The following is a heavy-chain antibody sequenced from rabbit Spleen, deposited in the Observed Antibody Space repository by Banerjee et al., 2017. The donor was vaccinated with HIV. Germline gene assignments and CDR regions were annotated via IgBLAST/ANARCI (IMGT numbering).Heavy chain of an antibody. CDR2: IYVGSGGGT. V-gene: IGHV1S45*01. CDR1: GFSFSYSYW. Sequence: QEQLVESGGGLVQPEGSLTLTCTASGFSFSYSYWICWVRQAPGKGLEWIACIYVGSGGGTKYASWAKGRFTISKTSSTTVTLQMTSLTVADTATYFCARDAGRGDYIDGVFNLWGPGTLVTVS. D-gene: IGHD8-1*01. CDR3: ARDAGRGDYIDGVFNL. J-gene: IGHJ4*01.